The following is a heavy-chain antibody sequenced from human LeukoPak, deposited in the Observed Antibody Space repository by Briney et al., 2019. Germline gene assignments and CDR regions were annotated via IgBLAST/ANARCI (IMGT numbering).Heavy chain of an antibody. V-gene: IGHV4-34*01. CDR2: INHSGST. J-gene: IGHJ5*02. D-gene: IGHD3-22*01. CDR1: GGSVSSYY. Sequence: SETLSLTCTVSGGSVSSYYWSWIRQPPGKGLEWIGEINHSGSTNYNPSLKSRVTISVDTSKNQFSLKLSSVTAADTAVYYCARSHYYDSSGSIYDPWGQGTLVTVSS. CDR3: ARSHYYDSSGSIYDP.